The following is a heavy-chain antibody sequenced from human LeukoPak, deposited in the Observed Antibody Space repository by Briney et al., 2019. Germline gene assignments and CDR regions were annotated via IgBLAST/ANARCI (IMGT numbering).Heavy chain of an antibody. CDR1: GFTFSSYA. Sequence: GGSLRLFCAASGFTFSSYAVSWVRQAPGKGLEWVSAISGSGGSTYYADSVKGRFTISRDNSKNTLYLQMNSLRAEDTAVYYCAKDRGGSYKGAFDYWGQGTLVTVSS. CDR2: ISGSGGST. CDR3: AKDRGGSYKGAFDY. J-gene: IGHJ4*02. V-gene: IGHV3-23*01. D-gene: IGHD1-26*01.